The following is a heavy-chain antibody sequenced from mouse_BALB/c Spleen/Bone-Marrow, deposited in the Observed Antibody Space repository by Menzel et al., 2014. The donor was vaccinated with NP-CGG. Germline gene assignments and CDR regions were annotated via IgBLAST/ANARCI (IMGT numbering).Heavy chain of an antibody. J-gene: IGHJ4*01. V-gene: IGHV1-9*01. CDR1: GYTFSSYW. CDR3: ARSMDY. CDR2: ILPGSGGT. Sequence: QVQLQQSGAELKKPGASVKISCKATGYTFSSYWIEWVKQRPGHGLEWIGEILPGSGGTNYNEKFKGKATFTADTSSNTAYMQLNSLTSEDSAVYYCARSMDYWGQGTSVTVSS.